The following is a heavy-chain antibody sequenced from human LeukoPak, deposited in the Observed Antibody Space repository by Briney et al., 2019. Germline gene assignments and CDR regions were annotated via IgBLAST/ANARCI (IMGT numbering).Heavy chain of an antibody. Sequence: PSETLSLTCAVSGYSISSGYYWGWIRQPPGKGLEWIGNLYHSGSTYYNPSLKSRVTISVDTSKNQFSLKLSSVTAADTAVYYCARGFDILTAPFDYWGQGTLVTVSS. D-gene: IGHD3-9*01. V-gene: IGHV4-38-2*01. CDR2: LYHSGST. CDR1: GYSISSGYY. CDR3: ARGFDILTAPFDY. J-gene: IGHJ4*02.